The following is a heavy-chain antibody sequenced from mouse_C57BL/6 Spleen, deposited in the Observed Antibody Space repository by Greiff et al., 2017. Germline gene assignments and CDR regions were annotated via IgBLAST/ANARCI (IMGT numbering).Heavy chain of an antibody. CDR3: ARWEVTHYFDY. V-gene: IGHV1-50*01. D-gene: IGHD2-3*01. J-gene: IGHJ2*01. CDR1: GYTFTSYW. Sequence: VQLQQPGAELVKPGASVKLSCKASGYTFTSYWMQWVKQRPGQGLEWIGEIDPSDSYTNYNQKFKGKATLTVDTSSSTAYMQLSSLTSEDSAVYYCARWEVTHYFDYWGQGTTLTVSS. CDR2: IDPSDSYT.